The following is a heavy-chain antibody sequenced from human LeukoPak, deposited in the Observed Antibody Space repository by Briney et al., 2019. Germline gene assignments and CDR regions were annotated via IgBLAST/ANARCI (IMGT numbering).Heavy chain of an antibody. J-gene: IGHJ4*02. CDR1: VFTFSSYS. CDR2: ISSSSSTI. V-gene: IGHV3-48*04. CDR3: AKDEAVVVPAAMP. Sequence: GGSLKLSCAASVFTFSSYSMNWVRQAPGKGLEWVSYISSSSSTIYYADSVKGRFTISRDNAKNSLYLQMNSLRAEHTAVYYCAKDEAVVVPAAMPWGQGTLVTVSS. D-gene: IGHD2-2*01.